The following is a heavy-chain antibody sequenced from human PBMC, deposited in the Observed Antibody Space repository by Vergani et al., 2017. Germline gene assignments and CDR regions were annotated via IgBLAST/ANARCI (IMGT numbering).Heavy chain of an antibody. V-gene: IGHV4-34*01. Sequence: QVQLQQWGAGLLKPSETLSLTCAVYGGSFSGYYWSWIRQPPGKGLEWIGEINHSGSTNYNPSLKSRVTISVDTSKNQFSLTLSAVTAADTAVYYCARGKIRGPYYYDSSGYVQVRYYYGMDVWGQGTTVTVSS. CDR1: GGSFSGYY. CDR2: INHSGST. CDR3: ARGKIRGPYYYDSSGYVQVRYYYGMDV. J-gene: IGHJ6*02. D-gene: IGHD3-22*01.